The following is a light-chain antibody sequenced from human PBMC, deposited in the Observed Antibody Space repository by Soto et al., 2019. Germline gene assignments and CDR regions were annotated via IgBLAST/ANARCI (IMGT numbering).Light chain of an antibody. Sequence: EIVMTQSPATLSVSPGERATLSCRASESVGSNLAWYQQKPGQAPRLLIHGASKRATGIPARFSGSGSGTEFTLTISSLQSEDFAVYYCKQYKEWPPFTFGQGTRLEIK. V-gene: IGKV3-15*01. CDR3: KQYKEWPPFT. CDR1: ESVGSN. J-gene: IGKJ5*01. CDR2: GAS.